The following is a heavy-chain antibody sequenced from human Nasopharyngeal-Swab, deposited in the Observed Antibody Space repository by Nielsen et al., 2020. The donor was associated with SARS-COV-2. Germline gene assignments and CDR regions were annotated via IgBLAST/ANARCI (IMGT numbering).Heavy chain of an antibody. CDR3: ARVRLTGSSWSLGYYYYYMDV. Sequence: KVSCKAFGGTFSSYAISWVRQAPGQGLEWMGGIIPLFGTANYAQKFQGRVTITADESTSTAYMELSSLRSEDTAVYYCARVRLTGSSWSLGYYYYYMDVWGKGTTVTVSS. J-gene: IGHJ6*03. CDR2: IIPLFGTA. CDR1: GGTFSSYA. V-gene: IGHV1-69*01. D-gene: IGHD6-13*01.